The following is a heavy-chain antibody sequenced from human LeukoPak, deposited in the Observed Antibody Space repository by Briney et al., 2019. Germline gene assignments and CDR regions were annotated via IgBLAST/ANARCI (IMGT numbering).Heavy chain of an antibody. V-gene: IGHV3-30-3*01. D-gene: IGHD5-12*01. CDR1: GFTFSSYA. CDR3: ARESPPIKGDY. Sequence: GGSLRLSCAASGFTFSSYAMHWVRQAPGKGLEWVAVISYDGSNKYYADSVKGRFTISRDNSKNTLYLQMNSLRAEDTAVYYCARESPPIKGDYWGQGTLVTVSS. J-gene: IGHJ4*02. CDR2: ISYDGSNK.